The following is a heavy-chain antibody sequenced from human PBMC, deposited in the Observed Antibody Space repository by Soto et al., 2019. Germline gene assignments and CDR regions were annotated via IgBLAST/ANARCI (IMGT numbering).Heavy chain of an antibody. CDR1: GGTFSSYA. V-gene: IGHV1-69*13. CDR2: IIPIFGTA. D-gene: IGHD6-25*01. Sequence: SVKVSCKASGGTFSSYAISWVRQAPGQGLEWMGGIIPIFGTANYAQKFQGRVTITADESTSTAYMELSSLRSEDTAVYYCARVAAYRNWFDPWGQGTLVTVPS. CDR3: ARVAAYRNWFDP. J-gene: IGHJ5*02.